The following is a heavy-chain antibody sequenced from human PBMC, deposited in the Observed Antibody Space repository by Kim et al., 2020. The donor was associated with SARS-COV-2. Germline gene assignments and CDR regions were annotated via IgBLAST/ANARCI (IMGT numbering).Heavy chain of an antibody. J-gene: IGHJ2*01. CDR1: GYTFTSYA. CDR3: ARDRSGSIRFFGYFDL. V-gene: IGHV1-3*01. D-gene: IGHD3-10*01. CDR2: INAGNGNT. Sequence: ASVKVSCKASGYTFTSYAMHWVRQAPGQRLEWMGWINAGNGNTKYSQKFQGRVTITRDTSASTAYMELSSLRSEDTAVYYCARDRSGSIRFFGYFDLWGRGTLVTVSS.